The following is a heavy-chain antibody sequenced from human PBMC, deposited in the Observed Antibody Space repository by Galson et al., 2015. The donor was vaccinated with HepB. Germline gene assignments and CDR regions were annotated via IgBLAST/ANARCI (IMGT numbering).Heavy chain of an antibody. V-gene: IGHV1-69*04. J-gene: IGHJ3*02. CDR3: AREGYDSSGYYGPHAFDI. CDR2: IIPILGIA. Sequence: SVKVSCKASGGTFSSYTISWVRQAPGQGLEWMGRIIPILGIANYAQKFQGRVTITADKSTSTAYMELSSLRSEDTAAYYCAREGYDSSGYYGPHAFDIWGQGTMVTVSS. D-gene: IGHD3-22*01. CDR1: GGTFSSYT.